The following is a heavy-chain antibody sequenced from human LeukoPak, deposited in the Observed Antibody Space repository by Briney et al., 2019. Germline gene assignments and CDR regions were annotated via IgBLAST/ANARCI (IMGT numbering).Heavy chain of an antibody. J-gene: IGHJ6*03. CDR3: AVYSSSSDYYYYYMDV. CDR2: IYYSGST. Sequence: SETLSLTCTVSGGSISSSSYYWGWIRQPPGKGLEWIGSIYYSGSTYYNPSLKSRVTISVDTSKSQFSLKLSSVTAADTAVYYCAVYSSSSDYYYYYMDVWGKGTTVTVSS. V-gene: IGHV4-39*01. D-gene: IGHD6-6*01. CDR1: GGSISSSSYY.